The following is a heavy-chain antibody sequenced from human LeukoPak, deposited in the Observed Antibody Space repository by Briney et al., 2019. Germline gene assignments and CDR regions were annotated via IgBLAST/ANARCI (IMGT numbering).Heavy chain of an antibody. CDR2: ISWDGGST. CDR3: AKAVGRISWSFDY. CDR1: GFTFDDYT. V-gene: IGHV3-43*01. D-gene: IGHD6-13*01. Sequence: GGSLRLSCAASGFTFDDYTMHWVRQAPGKGLEWVSLISWDGGSTYYADSVKGRFTISRDNSESTLYLQMDSLRGDDAAVYYCAKAVGRISWSFDYWGQGALVTVSS. J-gene: IGHJ4*02.